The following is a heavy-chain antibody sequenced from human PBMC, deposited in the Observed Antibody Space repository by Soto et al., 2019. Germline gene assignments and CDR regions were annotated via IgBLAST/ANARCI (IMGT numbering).Heavy chain of an antibody. V-gene: IGHV3-30*09. D-gene: IGHD2-15*01. CDR2: ISYDGSNE. CDR3: ARYCNGGACYSGSLDY. J-gene: IGHJ4*02. CDR1: AFTFRSYD. Sequence: PGGSLRLSCAASAFTFRSYDMHWVRQAPGKGLEWLTFISYDGSNEYYADSVKGRFAISRDNSKNTLYLQMNSLRPEDTAVYYCARYCNGGACYSGSLDYWGQGTLVTVSS.